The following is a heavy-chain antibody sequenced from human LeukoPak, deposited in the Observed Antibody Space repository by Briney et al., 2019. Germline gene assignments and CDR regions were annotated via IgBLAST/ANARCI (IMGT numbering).Heavy chain of an antibody. J-gene: IGHJ3*02. D-gene: IGHD4-11*01. Sequence: SEPLSLTFTVSGGSISSYYWSWIRQPPGKGLEWIGYIYYTGITRYNPSLKSRVTISVDTSKNQHSLNLNSVTAADTAIYYCAREMTTGSGAFDIWGQGTMVTVSS. CDR2: IYYTGIT. CDR3: AREMTTGSGAFDI. V-gene: IGHV4-59*01. CDR1: GGSISSYY.